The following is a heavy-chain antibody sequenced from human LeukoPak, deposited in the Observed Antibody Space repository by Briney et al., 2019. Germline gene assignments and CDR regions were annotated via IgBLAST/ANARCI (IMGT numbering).Heavy chain of an antibody. D-gene: IGHD1-1*01. V-gene: IGHV3-30*02. CDR2: IWYGGSNK. J-gene: IGHJ3*02. CDR1: GFTFSSYG. Sequence: GGSLRLSCAASGFTFSSYGMHWVRQAPGKGLEWVAVIWYGGSNKYYADSVKGRFTISRDNSKNTLYLQMNSLRAEDTAVYYCAKDLYNWNDPGGAFDIWGQGTMVTVSS. CDR3: AKDLYNWNDPGGAFDI.